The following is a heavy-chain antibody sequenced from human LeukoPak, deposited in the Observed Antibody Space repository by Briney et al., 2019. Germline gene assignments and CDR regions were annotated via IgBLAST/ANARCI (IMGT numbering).Heavy chain of an antibody. J-gene: IGHJ4*02. Sequence: SETLSLTCTVSGGSISGYYWTWIRQPPGRGLEWIVYIYYGGSTKYNPSLKSRVTISVDTSKNQFSLKLTSLTAADTAVYYCARRGGWSGQSFDFWGQGTLVTVSS. CDR3: ARRGGWSGQSFDF. CDR1: GGSISGYY. CDR2: IYYGGST. D-gene: IGHD3-3*01. V-gene: IGHV4-59*01.